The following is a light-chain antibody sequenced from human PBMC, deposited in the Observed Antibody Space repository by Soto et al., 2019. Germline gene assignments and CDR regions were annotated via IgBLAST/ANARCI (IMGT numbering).Light chain of an antibody. CDR1: QSVNSNF. Sequence: EIVLTQSPGTLSLSPGERATLSYRASQSVNSNFFAWYQQKPGQAPRLLIFGVSSRAPGIPDRFTGSGSGTDFALTISGLEPEDFAIYYCQQYGNSPRTFGQGTKVEIK. CDR3: QQYGNSPRT. V-gene: IGKV3-20*01. CDR2: GVS. J-gene: IGKJ2*01.